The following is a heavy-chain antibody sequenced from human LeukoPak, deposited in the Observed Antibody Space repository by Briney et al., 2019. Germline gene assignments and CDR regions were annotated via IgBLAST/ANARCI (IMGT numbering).Heavy chain of an antibody. CDR1: GGSISSYY. CDR2: IYYSGST. D-gene: IGHD5-18*01. J-gene: IGHJ3*02. CDR3: ARARGYSYGYDAFDI. Sequence: PSETLSLTCTVSGGSISSYYWSWIRQPPGKGLEWIGYIYYSGSTNYNPSLKSRVTISVDTSKNQFSLKLSSVTAADTAVYYCARARGYSYGYDAFDIWGQGTMVTVSS. V-gene: IGHV4-59*01.